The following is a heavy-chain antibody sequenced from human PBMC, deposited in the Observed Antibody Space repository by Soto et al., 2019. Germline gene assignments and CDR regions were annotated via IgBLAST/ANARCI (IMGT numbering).Heavy chain of an antibody. CDR3: ARGRGDYWALYYYYYGMEV. V-gene: IGHV4-34*01. D-gene: IGHD4-17*01. CDR2: INHSGST. CDR1: VGSFSGYY. Sequence: SETLSLTCAVYVGSFSGYYWSLIRQPPGKGLEWIGEINHSGSTNYNPSLKSRVTISVYTSKNQFSLKLSSVTAADTAVYYCARGRGDYWALYYYYYGMEVWGQGTTVTVSS. J-gene: IGHJ6*02.